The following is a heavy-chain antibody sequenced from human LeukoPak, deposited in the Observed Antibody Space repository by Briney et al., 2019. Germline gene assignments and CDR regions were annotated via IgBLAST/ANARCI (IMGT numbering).Heavy chain of an antibody. D-gene: IGHD4-23*01. V-gene: IGHV3-48*03. CDR3: ARDYGGWAFDI. CDR1: RFTFGTYE. Sequence: GGSLRLSCAASRFTFGTYEMNWVRQAPGKGPEWVSYISNSGSTIYYADSVKGRVTISRDNAKNSLYLQMNSLRAEDTAVYYCARDYGGWAFDIWGQGTMVTVSS. J-gene: IGHJ3*02. CDR2: ISNSGSTI.